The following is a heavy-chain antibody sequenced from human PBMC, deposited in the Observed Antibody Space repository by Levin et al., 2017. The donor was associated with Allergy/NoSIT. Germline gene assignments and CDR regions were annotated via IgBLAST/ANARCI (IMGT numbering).Heavy chain of an antibody. D-gene: IGHD3-22*01. CDR3: AKDSYESGGYSIDY. CDR1: GFPFKSYA. CDR2: ISGKEGNT. Sequence: GGSLRLSCTASGFPFKSYAMNWVRQAPGKGLEWVSTISGKEGNTYYTDSVRGRFTISRDNSKNTLYLQMNSLRAEDTAVYYCAKDSYESGGYSIDYWGQGTLVTVST. V-gene: IGHV3-23*01. J-gene: IGHJ4*02.